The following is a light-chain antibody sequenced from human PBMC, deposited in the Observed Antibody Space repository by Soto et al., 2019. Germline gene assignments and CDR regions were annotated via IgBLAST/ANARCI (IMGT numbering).Light chain of an antibody. J-gene: IGKJ2*03. CDR3: QQSYSTPYS. CDR1: QNIRNY. Sequence: DIQMTQSPSSLSASVGDRVTITCRASQNIRNYLNWYQQTPGKAPKLMIFAAYSLQSGVPSRFSGSGCGAEFTLIISSLQHEDCATYYSQQSYSTPYSFGQGTKLEIK. V-gene: IGKV1-39*01. CDR2: AAY.